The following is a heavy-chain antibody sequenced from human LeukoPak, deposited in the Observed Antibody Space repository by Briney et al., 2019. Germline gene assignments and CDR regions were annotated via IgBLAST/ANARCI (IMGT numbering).Heavy chain of an antibody. CDR1: GFTFSSYA. CDR3: AKVALRYFDWFHFDY. CDR2: ISGSGGST. V-gene: IGHV3-23*01. Sequence: GGSLRLSCAASGFTFSSYAMSWVRQAPGKGLEWVSAISGSGGSTYYADSVKGRFTISRDNSKNTLYLQMNSRRAEDTAVYYCAKVALRYFDWFHFDYWGQGTLVTVSS. D-gene: IGHD3-9*01. J-gene: IGHJ4*02.